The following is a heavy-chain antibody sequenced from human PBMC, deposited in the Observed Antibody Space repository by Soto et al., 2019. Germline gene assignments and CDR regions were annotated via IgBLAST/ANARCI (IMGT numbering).Heavy chain of an antibody. J-gene: IGHJ4*02. CDR2: ISAYNGNT. D-gene: IGHD3-22*01. Sequence: ASVKVSCKASGYTFTSYGISWVRQAPGQGLEWMGWISAYNGNTNYAQKIQGRVTMTTDTSTSTAYMELRSLRSDDTAVYYCARTDYYDSSAYFDYWGRGTLVTVS. V-gene: IGHV1-18*01. CDR1: GYTFTSYG. CDR3: ARTDYYDSSAYFDY.